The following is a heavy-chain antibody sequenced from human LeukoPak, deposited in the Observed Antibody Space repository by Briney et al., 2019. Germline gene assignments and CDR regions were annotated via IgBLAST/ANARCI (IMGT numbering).Heavy chain of an antibody. CDR2: ISSNGGRT. Sequence: GGSLRLSCSASGFTSSSYAMHWVRQAPGKGLEYVSGISSNGGRTDYADSVSGRFTISRDNSKNTLYLQMSSLRAEDTAVYYCVKGITMIAKLPLDYWGQGTLVTVSS. D-gene: IGHD3-22*01. CDR3: VKGITMIAKLPLDY. J-gene: IGHJ4*02. V-gene: IGHV3-64D*09. CDR1: GFTSSSYA.